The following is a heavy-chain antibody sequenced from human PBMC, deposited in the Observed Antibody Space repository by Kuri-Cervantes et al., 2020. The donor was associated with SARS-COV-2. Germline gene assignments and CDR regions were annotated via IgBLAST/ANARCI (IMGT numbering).Heavy chain of an antibody. V-gene: IGHV3-7*01. CDR2: IKQDGSEK. D-gene: IGHD1-7*01. CDR1: GFTFSSYW. CDR3: ASGEIAASGTIYYFDY. Sequence: GESLKISCAASGFTFSSYWMSWVRQAPGKGLEWVANIKQDGSEKYYVDSVKGRFTISRDNAKNSLYLQMNSLRAEDTAVYYCASGEIAASGTIYYFDYWGQGTLVTVSS. J-gene: IGHJ4*02.